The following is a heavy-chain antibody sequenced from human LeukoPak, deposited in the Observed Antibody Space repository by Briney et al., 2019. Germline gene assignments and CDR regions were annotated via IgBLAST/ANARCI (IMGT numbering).Heavy chain of an antibody. CDR2: IYHSGST. Sequence: KPSETLSLTCAVSGYSISSGYYWGWIRQPPGRGLEWIGSIYHSGSTYYNPSLKSRVTISVDTSKNQFSLRLTSVTAADTAVYYCARHGGYCSSTSCYQSNYYYYYMDVWGKGTTVTVSS. J-gene: IGHJ6*03. D-gene: IGHD2-2*01. CDR1: GYSISSGYY. CDR3: ARHGGYCSSTSCYQSNYYYYYMDV. V-gene: IGHV4-38-2*01.